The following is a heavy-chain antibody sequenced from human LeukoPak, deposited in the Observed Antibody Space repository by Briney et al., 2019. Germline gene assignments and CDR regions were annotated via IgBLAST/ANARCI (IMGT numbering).Heavy chain of an antibody. CDR1: GFTFTSSA. CDR2: IVVGSGNT. D-gene: IGHD4-23*01. CDR3: ARRMAYGGDY. Sequence: ASVKVSCKASGFTFTSSAMQWVRQARGQRLEWIGWIVVGSGNTNYAQNFQHRVTMTRDTSISTAYMELSSLRSDDTAMYYCARRMAYGGDYWGQGTLVTVPS. J-gene: IGHJ4*02. V-gene: IGHV1-58*02.